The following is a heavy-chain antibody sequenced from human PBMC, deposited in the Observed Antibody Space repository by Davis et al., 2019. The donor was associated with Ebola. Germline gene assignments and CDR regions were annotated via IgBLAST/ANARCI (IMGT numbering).Heavy chain of an antibody. CDR1: GYTFTGYY. CDR2: INPNSGGT. D-gene: IGHD6-6*01. J-gene: IGHJ3*02. Sequence: AASVKVSCKASGYTFTGYYMHWVRQAPGQGLEWMGRINPNSGGTNYAQKFQGRVTMTRDMSISTAYMELSRLRSDDTAVYYCAVGDSSSGGAFDIWGQGTMVTVSS. V-gene: IGHV1-2*06. CDR3: AVGDSSSGGAFDI.